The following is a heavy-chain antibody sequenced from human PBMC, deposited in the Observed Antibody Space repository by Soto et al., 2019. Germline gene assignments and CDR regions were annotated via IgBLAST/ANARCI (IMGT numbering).Heavy chain of an antibody. J-gene: IGHJ4*02. V-gene: IGHV3-23*01. Sequence: EVQLSESGGGLVQPGGSLRLSCAASGFMFSNYGMGWVRQAPGKGLEWVSGISGSGGTTYYADSVKGRFTISRDNSKNTLYLQMNSLRAEDTAVYYCAKDSERVAGFYFDYWGQGILVTVSS. CDR2: ISGSGGTT. CDR1: GFMFSNYG. CDR3: AKDSERVAGFYFDY. D-gene: IGHD6-19*01.